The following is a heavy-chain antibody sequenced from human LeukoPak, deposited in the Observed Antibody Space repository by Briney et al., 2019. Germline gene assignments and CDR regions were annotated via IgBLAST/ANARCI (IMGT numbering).Heavy chain of an antibody. CDR2: ISYDGSNK. CDR1: GSTFSSYG. V-gene: IGHV3-30*03. J-gene: IGHJ6*02. D-gene: IGHD3-10*01. CDR3: ARDYYGSGSYYNSYGMDV. Sequence: GGSLRLSCAASGSTFSSYGMHWVRQAPGKGLEWVAIISYDGSNKYYADSVKGRFTISRDNSKNTLYLQMNSLRAEDTAVYYCARDYYGSGSYYNSYGMDVWGQGTTVTVSS.